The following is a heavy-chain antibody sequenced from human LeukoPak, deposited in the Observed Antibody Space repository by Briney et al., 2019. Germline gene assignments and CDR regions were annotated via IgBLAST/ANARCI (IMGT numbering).Heavy chain of an antibody. J-gene: IGHJ4*02. Sequence: SETLSLTCAVYGGSFSGHYWSWIRQPPGKGLEWIGEINHSGSTNYNPSLKSRVTISVDTSKNQFSLKLSSVTAADTAVYYCASALWFGGSSFDYWGQGTLVTVSS. CDR3: ASALWFGGSSFDY. CDR2: INHSGST. D-gene: IGHD3-10*01. V-gene: IGHV4-34*01. CDR1: GGSFSGHY.